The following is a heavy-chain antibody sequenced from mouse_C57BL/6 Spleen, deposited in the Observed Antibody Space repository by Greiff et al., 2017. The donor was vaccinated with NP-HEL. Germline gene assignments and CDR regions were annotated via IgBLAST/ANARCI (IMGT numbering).Heavy chain of an antibody. J-gene: IGHJ4*01. CDR2: IDPSDSYT. CDR3: ASHYYGSSYRAMDY. CDR1: GYTFTSYW. V-gene: IGHV1-69*01. D-gene: IGHD1-1*01. Sequence: QVQLKQPGAELVMPGASVKLSCKASGYTFTSYWMHWVKQRPGQGLEWIGEIDPSDSYTNYNQKFKGKSTLTVDKSSSTAYMQLSSLTSEDSAVYYCASHYYGSSYRAMDYWGQGTSVTVSS.